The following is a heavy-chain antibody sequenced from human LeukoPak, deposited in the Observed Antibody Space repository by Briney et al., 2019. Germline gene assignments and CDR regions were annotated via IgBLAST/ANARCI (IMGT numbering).Heavy chain of an antibody. Sequence: GGSLRLSCAASGFTFSSYAMSWVRQAPGKGLEWVSSISGSGNRTYYADSVKGRFTISRDNSKNTLFLQMNSLRAEDTAVYYCARGGTRGYSPSDYWGQGTLVIVSS. J-gene: IGHJ4*02. CDR2: ISGSGNRT. CDR1: GFTFSSYA. D-gene: IGHD5-18*01. V-gene: IGHV3-23*01. CDR3: ARGGTRGYSPSDY.